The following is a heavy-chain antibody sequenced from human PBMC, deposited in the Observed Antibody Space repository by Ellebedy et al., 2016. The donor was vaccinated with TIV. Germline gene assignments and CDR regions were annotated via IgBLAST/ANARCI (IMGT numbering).Heavy chain of an antibody. D-gene: IGHD1-26*01. CDR2: ISSSGSYI. CDR3: SRGGFGVGSTFDY. Sequence: GESLKISXAASEFTFSSYSMNWVRQAPGKGLEWVSSISSSGSYIYYADSMRGRFTISRDSAKNSLYLQINSLRVEDTAVYYCSRGGFGVGSTFDYWGQGILVTVSS. J-gene: IGHJ4*02. CDR1: EFTFSSYS. V-gene: IGHV3-21*01.